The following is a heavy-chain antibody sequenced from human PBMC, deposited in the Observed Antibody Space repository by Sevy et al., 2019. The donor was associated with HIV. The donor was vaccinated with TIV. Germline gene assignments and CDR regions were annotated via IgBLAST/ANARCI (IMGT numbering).Heavy chain of an antibody. CDR2: IFPDDSET. CDR3: ATSRSGYFDSSGYYIY. CDR1: GYSFTIHW. V-gene: IGHV5-51*01. Sequence: GESLKISCKGSGYSFTIHWIGWVRHMPGKGLEWMGIIFPDDSETRYSPSFQGQVTFSADKSINTAYLQWGSLKASDTAMYYCATSRSGYFDSSGYYIYWGQGTLVTVSS. D-gene: IGHD3-22*01. J-gene: IGHJ4*02.